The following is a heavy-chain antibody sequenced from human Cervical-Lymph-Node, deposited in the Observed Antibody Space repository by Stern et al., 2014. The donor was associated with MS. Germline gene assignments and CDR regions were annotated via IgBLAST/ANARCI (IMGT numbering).Heavy chain of an antibody. CDR1: GGSISSGGYY. J-gene: IGHJ6*02. CDR3: ARDYYVVPAANYYYYGMDV. D-gene: IGHD2-2*01. CDR2: IYYSGST. Sequence: DQLVESGPGLVKPSQTLSLTCTVSGGSISSGGYYWSWIRQHPGKGLEWIGYIYYSGSTYYNPSLKSRVTISVDTSKNQFSLKLSSVTAADTAVYYCARDYYVVPAANYYYYGMDVWGQGTTVTVSS. V-gene: IGHV4-31*03.